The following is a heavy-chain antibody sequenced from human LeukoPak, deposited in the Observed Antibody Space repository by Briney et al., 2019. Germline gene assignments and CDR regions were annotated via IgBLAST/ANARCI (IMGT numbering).Heavy chain of an antibody. CDR3: ATVPGYCSSTSCMVRFDY. V-gene: IGHV3-30*02. CDR1: GFTFSSYG. CDR2: IPYDGSNK. Sequence: GGSLRLSCAASGFTFSSYGIHWVRQAPGKGPEWVAFIPYDGSNKYYADSVKGRFTISRDNSKNTLYLQMNSLRAEDTAVYYCATVPGYCSSTSCMVRFDYWGQGTLVTVSS. D-gene: IGHD2-2*01. J-gene: IGHJ4*02.